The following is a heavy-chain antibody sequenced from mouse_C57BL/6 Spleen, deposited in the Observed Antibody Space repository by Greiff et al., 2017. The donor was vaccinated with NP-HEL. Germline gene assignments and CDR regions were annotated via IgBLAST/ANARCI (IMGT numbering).Heavy chain of an antibody. CDR1: GYTFTDSY. V-gene: IGHV1-76*01. D-gene: IGHD1-1*01. Sequence: VQGVESGAELVRPGASVKLSCKASGYTFTDSYINWVKQRPGQGLEWIARIYPGSGNTYYNEKFKGKATLTAEKSSSTAYMQLSSLTSEDSAVYFCARGGVYGSSYDYFDDWGQGTTLTVSS. CDR3: ARGGVYGSSYDYFDD. CDR2: IYPGSGNT. J-gene: IGHJ2*01.